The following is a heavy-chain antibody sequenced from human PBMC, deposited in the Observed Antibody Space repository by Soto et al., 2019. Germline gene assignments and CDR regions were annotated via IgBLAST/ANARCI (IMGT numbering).Heavy chain of an antibody. D-gene: IGHD6-25*01. CDR3: ARHLAAGDS. CDR1: GYTFTSYY. CDR2: VNPTGGST. J-gene: IGHJ4*02. V-gene: IGHV1-46*03. Sequence: SVKVSCKASGYTFTSYYIHWVRQAPGQGLEWMAIVNPTGGSTNYAQKFQGRVTVTFDTSTSTVFMELNSLRYEDTAVYYCARHLAAGDSWGQGTLVTVSS.